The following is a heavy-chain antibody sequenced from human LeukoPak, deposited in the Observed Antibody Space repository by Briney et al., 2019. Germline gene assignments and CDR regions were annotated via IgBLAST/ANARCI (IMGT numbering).Heavy chain of an antibody. J-gene: IGHJ4*02. V-gene: IGHV3-48*01. CDR2: ISGGSPVI. CDR1: GFTFSSYW. D-gene: IGHD2-15*01. Sequence: GGSLRLSCAASGFTFSSYWMSWVRQAPGKGLEWVSHISGGSPVIDYADPVKGRFTISRENAKNSLYLQMNSLRAEDTAVYYCTRGYYRVDFWGQGTLVTVSS. CDR3: TRGYYRVDF.